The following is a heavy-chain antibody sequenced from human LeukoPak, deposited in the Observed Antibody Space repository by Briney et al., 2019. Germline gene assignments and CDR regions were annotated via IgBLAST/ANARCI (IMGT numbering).Heavy chain of an antibody. CDR3: AKPYYGSGSYYGFNYYAFDY. V-gene: IGHV3-23*01. CDR2: ISGSGGST. D-gene: IGHD3-10*01. Sequence: PGGSLRLSCAASGFTFSSYAMSWVRQAPGKGLEWVSIISGSGGSTNYADSVKGRFTISRDNSMNTLYLQMNSLRAEDTAVYYCAKPYYGSGSYYGFNYYAFDYWGQGTLVTVSS. CDR1: GFTFSSYA. J-gene: IGHJ4*02.